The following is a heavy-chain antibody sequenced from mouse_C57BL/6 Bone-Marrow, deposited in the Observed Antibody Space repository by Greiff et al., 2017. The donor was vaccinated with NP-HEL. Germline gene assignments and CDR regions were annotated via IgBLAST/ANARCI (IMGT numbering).Heavy chain of an antibody. CDR3: AREGGNYYYYFDY. CDR1: GFTFSSYA. D-gene: IGHD2-1*01. CDR2: ISDGGSYT. Sequence: EVQWVESGGGLVKPGGSLKLSCAASGFTFSSYAMSWVRQTPEKRLEWVATISDGGSYTYYPDNVKGRFTISRDNAKNNLYLQMSHLKSEDTAMYYCAREGGNYYYYFDYWGQGTTLTVSS. V-gene: IGHV5-4*01. J-gene: IGHJ2*01.